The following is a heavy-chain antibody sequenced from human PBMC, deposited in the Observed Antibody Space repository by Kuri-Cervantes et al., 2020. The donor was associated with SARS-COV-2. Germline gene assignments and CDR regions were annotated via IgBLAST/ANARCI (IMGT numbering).Heavy chain of an antibody. Sequence: GGSLRLSCAASGFTFSSYWMSWVRQAPGKGLEWVANIKQDGSEKHYVDSVKGRFTITRDNAKNSLYLQMNSLRAEDTAVYYCAREAFGYCSGGSGYSHYWGQGTLVTVSS. CDR2: IKQDGSEK. V-gene: IGHV3-7*01. CDR1: GFTFSSYW. CDR3: AREAFGYCSGGSGYSHY. J-gene: IGHJ4*02. D-gene: IGHD2-15*01.